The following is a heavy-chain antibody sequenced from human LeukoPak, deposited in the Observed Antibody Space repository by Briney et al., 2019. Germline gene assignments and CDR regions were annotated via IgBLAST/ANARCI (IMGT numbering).Heavy chain of an antibody. V-gene: IGHV1-8*01. Sequence: GASVKVSCKASGYTFTSYDVNWFRQATGQGPEWMGWMNPNSGNTGYAQKFQGRVTLTRDTSISTAYMELSSLRSEDTAVYYCAKNTALTGEFESWGQGTLVTVSS. J-gene: IGHJ4*02. CDR1: GYTFTSYD. D-gene: IGHD7-27*01. CDR3: AKNTALTGEFES. CDR2: MNPNSGNT.